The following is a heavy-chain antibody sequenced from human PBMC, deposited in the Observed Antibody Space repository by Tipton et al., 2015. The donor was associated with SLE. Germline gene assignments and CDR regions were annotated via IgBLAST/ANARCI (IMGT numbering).Heavy chain of an antibody. CDR3: ARDLT. Sequence: TLSLTCTVSGGSVSSSSYYWGWIRQPPGKGLEWIGSIYYSGSTYYNPSLKSRVTISVDTSKNQFSLKLSSVTAADTAVYYCARDLTWGQGTLVTVSS. CDR2: IYYSGST. CDR1: GGSVSSSSYY. V-gene: IGHV4-39*07. J-gene: IGHJ5*02.